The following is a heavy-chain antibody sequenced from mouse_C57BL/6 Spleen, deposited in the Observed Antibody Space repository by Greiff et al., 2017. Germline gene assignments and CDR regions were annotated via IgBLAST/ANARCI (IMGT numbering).Heavy chain of an antibody. V-gene: IGHV1-42*01. Sequence: EVQLQQSGPELVKPGASVKISCKASGYSFTGYYMNWVKQSPEKSLEWIGEINPSTGGTTYNQKFKAKATLTVDKSSSTAYMQLKSLTSEDSAVYYCARGLGRGKNYFDYWGQGTTLTVSS. CDR1: GYSFTGYY. CDR2: INPSTGGT. CDR3: ARGLGRGKNYFDY. D-gene: IGHD4-1*01. J-gene: IGHJ2*01.